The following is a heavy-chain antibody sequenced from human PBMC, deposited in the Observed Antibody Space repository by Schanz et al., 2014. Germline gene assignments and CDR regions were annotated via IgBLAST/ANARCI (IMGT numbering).Heavy chain of an antibody. CDR3: ASDYNYFETEAP. Sequence: VQLVESGGELIQPGGSLRLSCAASGFIFSNYGMHWVRQAPGKGLEWVAFIWSDGSRTYHAESVKGRFTISRDNSRNTLYLQMDSLRDEDTAVYYCASDYNYFETEAPWGQGTLVTVSS. V-gene: IGHV3-30*02. CDR1: GFIFSNYG. CDR2: IWSDGSRT. J-gene: IGHJ5*02. D-gene: IGHD3-16*01.